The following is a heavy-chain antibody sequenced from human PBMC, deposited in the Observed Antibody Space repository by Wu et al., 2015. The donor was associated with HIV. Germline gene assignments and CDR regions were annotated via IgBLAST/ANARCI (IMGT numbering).Heavy chain of an antibody. CDR3: AREAVATIRDYTYYGLDV. V-gene: IGHV1-2*02. D-gene: IGHD5-12*01. J-gene: IGHJ6*02. CDR2: INSNRGGT. CDR1: GGTFTSYA. Sequence: QVQLVQSGAEVKKPGSSVRVSCTASGGTFTSYAVSWVRLAPGQGLEWLGWINSNRGGTKYAQRFQGRVIMTRDTAVSTAYMELSSLRSDDTAVYYCAREAVATIRDYTYYGLDVWGQGTTVTVSS.